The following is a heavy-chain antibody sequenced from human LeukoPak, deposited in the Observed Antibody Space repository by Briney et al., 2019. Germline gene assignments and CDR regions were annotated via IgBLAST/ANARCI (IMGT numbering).Heavy chain of an antibody. V-gene: IGHV3-21*01. Sequence: GGSXXLSCAXSGXTFXXYSMXWVRQAPGKGLEWVSSISSSSSYIYYADSVKGRFTISRDNAKNSLYLQMNSLRAEDTAVYYCARSTTRSHFDYWGQGTLVTVSS. CDR3: ARSTTRSHFDY. J-gene: IGHJ4*02. CDR1: GXTFXXYS. D-gene: IGHD1-1*01. CDR2: ISSSSSYI.